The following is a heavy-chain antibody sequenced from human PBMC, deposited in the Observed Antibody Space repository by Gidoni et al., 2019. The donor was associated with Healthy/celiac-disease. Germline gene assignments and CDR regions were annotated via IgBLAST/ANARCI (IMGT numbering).Heavy chain of an antibody. CDR2: IKSKTDGGTT. Sequence: EVQLVESGGGLVKPGGSLRLSCAASGFTFSNAWMSWVRQAPGKGLEWVGRIKSKTDGGTTDYAAPVKGRFTISRDDSKNTLYLQMNSLKTEDTAVYYCTTGAAYYDIVTGYHRGPLIVDYWGQGTLVTVSS. CDR1: GFTFSNAW. J-gene: IGHJ4*02. CDR3: TTGAAYYDIVTGYHRGPLIVDY. D-gene: IGHD3-9*01. V-gene: IGHV3-15*01.